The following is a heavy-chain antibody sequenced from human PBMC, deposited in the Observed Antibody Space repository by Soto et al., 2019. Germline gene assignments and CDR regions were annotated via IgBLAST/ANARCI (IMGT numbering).Heavy chain of an antibody. V-gene: IGHV3-33*01. CDR2: IWFDGSNK. CDR1: GFTFSSYG. CDR3: VREMYSGNYQYFDY. J-gene: IGHJ4*02. Sequence: GGSLRLSCAASGFTFSSYGMHWVRQAPGKGLEWVAVIWFDGSNKFYPDSVMGRFTISRDNSKNTLYLQMNTVRADDTAVYYCVREMYSGNYQYFDYWGLGT. D-gene: IGHD1-26*01.